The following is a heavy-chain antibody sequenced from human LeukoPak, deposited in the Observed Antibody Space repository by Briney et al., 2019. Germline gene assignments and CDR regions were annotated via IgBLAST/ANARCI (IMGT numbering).Heavy chain of an antibody. CDR3: AKDLRVGATDCYFDY. D-gene: IGHD1-26*01. CDR2: ISGSGGST. CDR1: GFTFSRFA. V-gene: IGHV3-23*01. J-gene: IGHJ4*02. Sequence: GGSLRLSCAASGFTFSRFAMSWVRQAPGKGLEWVSAISGSGGSTYYADSVKGRFTISRDNSKNTLYLQMNSLRAEDTAVYYCAKDLRVGATDCYFDYWGQGTLVTVSS.